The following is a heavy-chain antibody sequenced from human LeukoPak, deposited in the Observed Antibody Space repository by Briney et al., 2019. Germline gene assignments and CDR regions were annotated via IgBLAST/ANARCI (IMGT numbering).Heavy chain of an antibody. CDR2: ISYDGSNK. V-gene: IGHV3-30*18. CDR1: GFTFSSYG. Sequence: GGSLRLSCAASGFTFSSYGMHWVRQAPGKGLEWVAVISYDGSNKYYADSVKGRFTISRDNSKNTLYLQMNSLRAEDTAVYYCTKDRGFWGQGTLVTVSS. J-gene: IGHJ4*02. D-gene: IGHD2-15*01. CDR3: TKDRGF.